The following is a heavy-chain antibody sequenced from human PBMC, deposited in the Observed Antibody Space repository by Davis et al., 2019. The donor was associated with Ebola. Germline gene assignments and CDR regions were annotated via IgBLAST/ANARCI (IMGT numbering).Heavy chain of an antibody. V-gene: IGHV3-30-3*01. CDR2: ISYDGSNK. J-gene: IGHJ6*02. CDR1: GFTFSTYA. Sequence: GGSLRLSCAASGFTFSTYAMHWVRQAPGKGLEWVAVISYDGSNKYYADSVKGRFTISRDNSKNTLYLQMNSLRAEDTAVYYCARDGYCTNGVCYFHYYGMDVWGQGTTVTVSS. CDR3: ARDGYCTNGVCYFHYYGMDV. D-gene: IGHD2-8*01.